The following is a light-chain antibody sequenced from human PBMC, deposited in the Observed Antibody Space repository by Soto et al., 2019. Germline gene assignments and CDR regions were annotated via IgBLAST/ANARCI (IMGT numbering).Light chain of an antibody. CDR3: CSTTTSTPGV. Sequence: QSALTQPASVSGSPGQSITISCTGTSSDVGAYNYVSWYRQHPGKGPELIIYKVTHRPSGVSSRFSGSKSGNTASLTISGLHAEDEADYYCCSTTTSTPGVFGGGTKLTVL. V-gene: IGLV2-14*01. J-gene: IGLJ3*02. CDR1: SSDVGAYNY. CDR2: KVT.